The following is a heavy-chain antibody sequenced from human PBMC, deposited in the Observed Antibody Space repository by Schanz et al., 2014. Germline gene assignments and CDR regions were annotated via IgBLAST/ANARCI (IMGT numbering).Heavy chain of an antibody. CDR3: ARGYGDSPTDF. CDR2: IIPILGIA. Sequence: QVQLVQSGAEVKKPGSSMKVSCKASGVTFNSYTINWVRQAPGQGLEWMGRIIPILGIANYAQKFQGRVTITADRSTSTAYMELSILRSEDTAVYYCARGYGDSPTDFWGQGTLVTVSS. V-gene: IGHV1-69*02. CDR1: GVTFNSYT. J-gene: IGHJ4*02. D-gene: IGHD4-17*01.